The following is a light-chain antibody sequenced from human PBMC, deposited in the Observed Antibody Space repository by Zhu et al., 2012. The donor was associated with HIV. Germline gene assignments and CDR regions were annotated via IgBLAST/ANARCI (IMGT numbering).Light chain of an antibody. J-gene: IGKJ2*01. CDR3: QHYNDWPPLYT. Sequence: IVMTQSPATLSVSSGEGATLSCRISQSVGSNLAWYQQKPGQAPGLVIYGASTRATGIPARFSGSGSGTDFTLTISSLQSEDFAVYYCQHYNDWPPLYTFGQGTKLEMK. CDR1: QSVGSN. V-gene: IGKV3-15*01. CDR2: GAS.